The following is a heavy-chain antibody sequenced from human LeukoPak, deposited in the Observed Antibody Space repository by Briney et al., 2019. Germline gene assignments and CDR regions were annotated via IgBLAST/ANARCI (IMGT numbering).Heavy chain of an antibody. V-gene: IGHV3-53*05. CDR2: IYSGGST. CDR3: ARQIGYYDILTGYSPAINFDY. D-gene: IGHD3-9*01. Sequence: GGSLRLSCAASGFTVSSNYMSWVRQAPGKGLEWVSVIYSGGSTYYADSVKGRFTISRDNSKNTLYLQMSSLRSEDTAVYYCARQIGYYDILTGYSPAINFDYWGQGTLVTVSS. J-gene: IGHJ4*02. CDR1: GFTVSSNY.